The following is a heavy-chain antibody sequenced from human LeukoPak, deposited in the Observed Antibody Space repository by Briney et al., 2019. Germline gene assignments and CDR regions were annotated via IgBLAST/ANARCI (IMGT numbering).Heavy chain of an antibody. D-gene: IGHD5-12*01. V-gene: IGHV1-24*01. Sequence: RASVKVSCKVSGYTLTELSMHWVRQVPGKGLEWTGGFDPEDGETIYAQKFQGRVTMTEDTSTDTAYMELSSLRSEDTAVYYCATDQVGWLRRFDYWGQGTLVTVSS. CDR3: ATDQVGWLRRFDY. CDR2: FDPEDGET. CDR1: GYTLTELS. J-gene: IGHJ4*02.